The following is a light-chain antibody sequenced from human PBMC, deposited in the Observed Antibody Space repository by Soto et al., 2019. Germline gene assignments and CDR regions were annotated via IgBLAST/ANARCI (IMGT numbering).Light chain of an antibody. CDR3: SSFTTGSTVV. CDR2: DVS. V-gene: IGLV2-14*01. CDR1: SNDVGGYNY. Sequence: QSALTQPASVSGSPRQSITISCTGTSNDVGGYNYVSWYQQHPGKAPKLMIYDVSNRPSGVSNRFSGSKSGNTASLTISGLQAEDEADYNCSSFTTGSTVVFGGGTQLTVL. J-gene: IGLJ2*01.